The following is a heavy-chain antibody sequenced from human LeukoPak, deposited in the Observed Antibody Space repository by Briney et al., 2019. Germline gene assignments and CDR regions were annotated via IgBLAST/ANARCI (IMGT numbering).Heavy chain of an antibody. J-gene: IGHJ4*02. CDR3: AKVESGYSYGPIDY. V-gene: IGHV3-23*01. Sequence: TGGSLRLSCAASGFTFSSYAMSWVRQAPGKGLEWVSAIVSSGVTTYYAESVKGRFTISRDNSKNTLYLQMNSLRAEDTAVYYCAKVESGYSYGPIDYWGQGTLVTVSS. CDR2: IVSSGVTT. D-gene: IGHD5-18*01. CDR1: GFTFSSYA.